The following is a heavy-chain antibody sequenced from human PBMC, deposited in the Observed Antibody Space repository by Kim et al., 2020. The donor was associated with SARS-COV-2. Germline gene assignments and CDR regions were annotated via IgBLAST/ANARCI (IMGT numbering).Heavy chain of an antibody. J-gene: IGHJ5*02. CDR2: IYYSGST. D-gene: IGHD6-13*01. V-gene: IGHV4-59*01. Sequence: SETLSLTCTVSGGSISSYYWSWIRQPPGKGLEWNGYIYYSGSTNYNPSLKSRSTISVDTSKNQFSLKLSSVTAADRAVYYWARDGQLSHMGGGGYNWFDPWGQGTLVTVSS. CDR3: ARDGQLSHMGGGGYNWFDP. CDR1: GGSISSYY.